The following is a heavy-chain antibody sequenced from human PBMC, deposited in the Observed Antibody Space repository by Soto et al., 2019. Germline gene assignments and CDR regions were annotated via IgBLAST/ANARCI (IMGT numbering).Heavy chain of an antibody. CDR2: ISAYNGNT. Sequence: ASVKVSCKXSGYTFTSYGISWVRQAPGQGLEWMGWISAYNGNTNYAQKLQGRVTMTTDTSTSTAYMELSSLRSEDTAVYYCARGRVAVPPHYYYGMDVWGQGTTVTVSS. J-gene: IGHJ6*02. CDR3: ARGRVAVPPHYYYGMDV. D-gene: IGHD6-19*01. V-gene: IGHV1-18*01. CDR1: GYTFTSYG.